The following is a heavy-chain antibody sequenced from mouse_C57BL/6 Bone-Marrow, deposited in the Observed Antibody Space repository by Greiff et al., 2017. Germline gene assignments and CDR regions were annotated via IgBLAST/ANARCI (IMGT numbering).Heavy chain of an antibody. V-gene: IGHV1-54*01. CDR3: ARSKNWDSCFAY. D-gene: IGHD4-1*01. CDR1: GYAFTNYL. CDR2: INPGSGGT. Sequence: QVQLQQSGAELVRPGTSVKVSCKASGYAFTNYLIEWVKQRPGQGLEWIGVINPGSGGTNYNETFKGKATLTADKSSSTAYMQLSSLTSEDSAVYVCARSKNWDSCFAYWGQGTLVTVSA. J-gene: IGHJ3*01.